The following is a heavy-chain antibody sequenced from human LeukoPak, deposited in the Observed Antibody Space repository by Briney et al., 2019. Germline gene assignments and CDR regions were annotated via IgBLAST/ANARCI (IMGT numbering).Heavy chain of an antibody. J-gene: IGHJ4*02. V-gene: IGHV4-38-2*01. CDR2: IYHSGST. D-gene: IGHD3-10*01. CDR3: ARGTGGYYANFDY. CDR1: GYSMSSGYY. Sequence: SETLSLTCAVSGYSMSSGYYWGWIRQPAGKGLEWIGSIYHSGSTYYNPSLKSRVTISVDTSKNQFSLRLSSVTAADTAVYHCARGTGGYYANFDYWGQGTLVTVSS.